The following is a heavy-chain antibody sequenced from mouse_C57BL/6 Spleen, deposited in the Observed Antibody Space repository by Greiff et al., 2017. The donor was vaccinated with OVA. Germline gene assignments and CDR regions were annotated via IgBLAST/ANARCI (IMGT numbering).Heavy chain of an antibody. CDR2: INPNNGGT. CDR3: ARRSDGYRGTFAY. CDR1: GYTFTDYN. Sequence: VQLQQSGPELVKPGASVKIPCKASGYTFTDYNMDWVKQSHGKSLEWIGDINPNNGGTIYNQKFKGKATLTVDKSSSTAYMELRSLTSEDTAVYYCARRSDGYRGTFAYWGQGTLVTVSA. J-gene: IGHJ3*01. D-gene: IGHD2-3*01. V-gene: IGHV1-18*01.